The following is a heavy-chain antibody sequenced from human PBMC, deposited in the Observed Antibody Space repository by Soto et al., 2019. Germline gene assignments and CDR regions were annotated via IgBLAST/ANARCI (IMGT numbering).Heavy chain of an antibody. CDR1: GFTLSSYA. CDR2: NSGRGGRT. V-gene: IGHV3-23*01. D-gene: IGHD5-12*01. J-gene: IGHJ4*02. Sequence: GGSLRLSCAAPGFTLSSYAMSWVRQAPGKGLEWVSTNSGRGGRTYYADSVKGRFTISRHNSKNTQYLQMNSLRTKETAVYYCAKDLPGVVARIYDYWGQGTLVTVSS. CDR3: AKDLPGVVARIYDY.